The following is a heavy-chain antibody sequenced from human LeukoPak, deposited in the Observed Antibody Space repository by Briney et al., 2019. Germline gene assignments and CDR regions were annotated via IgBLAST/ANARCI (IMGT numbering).Heavy chain of an antibody. CDR3: ARGGYDSSGYPLVFDY. CDR1: GYTFTGYY. D-gene: IGHD3-22*01. Sequence: GASVKVSCKASGYTFTGYYMHWVRQAPGQGLEWMGWINPNSGGTNYAQKFQGRVTMTRDTSISTAYMELSRLRSDDTAVYYCARGGYDSSGYPLVFDYWGQGTLVTVSS. V-gene: IGHV1-2*02. CDR2: INPNSGGT. J-gene: IGHJ4*02.